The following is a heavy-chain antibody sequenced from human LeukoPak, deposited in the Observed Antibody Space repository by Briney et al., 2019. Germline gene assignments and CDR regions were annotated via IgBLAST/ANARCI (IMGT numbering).Heavy chain of an antibody. CDR1: GFTFSSYW. CDR3: ARDQGDVLRFLEWLWYFDY. V-gene: IGHV3-7*01. Sequence: GGSLRLSCAAPGFTFSSYWMSWVRQAPGKGLEWVANIKQDGSEKYYVDSVKGRFTISRDNAKNSLYLQMNSLRAEDTAVYYCARDQGDVLRFLEWLWYFDYWGQGTLVTVSS. D-gene: IGHD3-3*01. J-gene: IGHJ4*02. CDR2: IKQDGSEK.